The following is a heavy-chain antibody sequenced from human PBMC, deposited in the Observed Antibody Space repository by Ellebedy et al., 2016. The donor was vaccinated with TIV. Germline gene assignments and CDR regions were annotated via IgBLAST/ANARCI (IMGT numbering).Heavy chain of an antibody. CDR2: IYHSGST. CDR3: ARLQAAAGTSYYFQH. Sequence: SETLSLXCAVSGGSISSGGYSWSWIRQPPGKGLEWIGYIYHSGSTYYNPSLKSRVTISVDTSKNQFSLEVSSVTAADTAVYYCARLQAAAGTSYYFQHWGQGTLVTVSS. V-gene: IGHV4-30-2*03. CDR1: GGSISSGGYS. D-gene: IGHD6-13*01. J-gene: IGHJ1*01.